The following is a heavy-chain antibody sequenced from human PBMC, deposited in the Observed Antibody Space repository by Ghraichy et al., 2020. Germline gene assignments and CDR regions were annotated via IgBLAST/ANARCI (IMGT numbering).Heavy chain of an antibody. D-gene: IGHD6-19*01. Sequence: LSLTCAASGFSFSSYGMHWVRQAPGKGLEWMAFIRYDGNNKYYADSVKGRFTVSRDNSKNTLYLQMNSLRTEDTSVYSCAREVSSGWYGRPTYYFDFWGQGTLVTVSS. CDR3: AREVSSGWYGRPTYYFDF. CDR2: IRYDGNNK. V-gene: IGHV3-30*02. CDR1: GFSFSSYG. J-gene: IGHJ4*02.